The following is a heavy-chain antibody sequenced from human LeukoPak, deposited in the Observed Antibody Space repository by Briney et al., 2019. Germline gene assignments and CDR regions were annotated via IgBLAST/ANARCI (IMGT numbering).Heavy chain of an antibody. J-gene: IGHJ6*02. D-gene: IGHD2-21*02. Sequence: ASVKVSCKVSGYTLTELPMHWVRQAPGKGLEWMGGFDPEDGETIYAQKFQGRVTMTEDTSTDTAYMELSSLRSEDTAVYYCATDSVTARHYYYYYGMDVWGQGTTVTVSS. V-gene: IGHV1-24*01. CDR2: FDPEDGET. CDR3: ATDSVTARHYYYYYGMDV. CDR1: GYTLTELP.